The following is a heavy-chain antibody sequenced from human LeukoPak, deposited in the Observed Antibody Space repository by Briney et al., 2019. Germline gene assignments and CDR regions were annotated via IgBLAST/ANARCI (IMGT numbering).Heavy chain of an antibody. D-gene: IGHD3-22*01. Sequence: ASVKVSCKASGYTFTSYYLHWVRQAPGQGLEWMGWINPNSGGTNYAQKFQGRVTMTRDTSISTAYMELSRLRSDDTAVYYCARHRDYDSSTYYYPLFDYWGQGTLVAVSS. CDR3: ARHRDYDSSTYYYPLFDY. V-gene: IGHV1-2*02. J-gene: IGHJ4*02. CDR2: INPNSGGT. CDR1: GYTFTSYY.